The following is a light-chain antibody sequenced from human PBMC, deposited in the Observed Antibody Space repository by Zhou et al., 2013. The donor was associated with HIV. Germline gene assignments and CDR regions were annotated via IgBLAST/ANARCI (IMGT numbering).Light chain of an antibody. CDR2: ETS. Sequence: EIVLTQSPGTLSLSPGEGATVSCRASQSVSSNLAWYQQKPGQAPRLLIYETSTRATGIPDRFSGSGSGTEFTLTISSMQSEDFAIYHCQQYDNGPPWTFGPGTKVEIK. CDR3: QQYDNGPPWT. J-gene: IGKJ1*01. V-gene: IGKV3-15*01. CDR1: QSVSSN.